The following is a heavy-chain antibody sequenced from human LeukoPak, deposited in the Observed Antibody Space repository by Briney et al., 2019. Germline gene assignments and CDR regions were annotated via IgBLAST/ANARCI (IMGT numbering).Heavy chain of an antibody. Sequence: GGSLRLSCAASGFTFSSYAMHWVRQAPGKGLEWVAVISYDGSNKYYADSVKGRFTISRDNSKNTLYLQMNSLRAEDTAVYYSASDLVTPFYWGQGTLVTVSS. D-gene: IGHD4-23*01. V-gene: IGHV3-30*04. CDR1: GFTFSSYA. CDR2: ISYDGSNK. J-gene: IGHJ4*02. CDR3: ASDLVTPFY.